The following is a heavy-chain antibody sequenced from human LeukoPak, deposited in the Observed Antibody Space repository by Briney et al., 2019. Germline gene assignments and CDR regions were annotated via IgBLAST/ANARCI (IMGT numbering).Heavy chain of an antibody. CDR3: VRHVHSPSFDP. CDR1: GGSINSGTYY. J-gene: IGHJ5*02. CDR2: IHYTGST. Sequence: SETLSLTCSVPGGSINSGTYYWRWVRLPPEKGLEWIASIHYTGSTYYNPSHKSRSTISRDTPKNQFSLTLTSVIDADTAVYYCVRHVHSPSFDPWGQGTLVTVSS. V-gene: IGHV4-39*01.